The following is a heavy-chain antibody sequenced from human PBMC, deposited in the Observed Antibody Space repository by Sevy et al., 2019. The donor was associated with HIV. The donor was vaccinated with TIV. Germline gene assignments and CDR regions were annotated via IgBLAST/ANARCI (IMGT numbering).Heavy chain of an antibody. D-gene: IGHD6-19*01. Sequence: SETLSLTCTVSGGSISSSSYYWGWIRQPPGKGLEWIGSIYYSGSTYYNPSLKSRVTISVDTSKNQFSLKLTSLTAADTAVYYCASLPAVAGTQRDYWGQGTLVTVSS. CDR2: IYYSGST. CDR3: ASLPAVAGTQRDY. V-gene: IGHV4-39*01. CDR1: GGSISSSSYY. J-gene: IGHJ4*02.